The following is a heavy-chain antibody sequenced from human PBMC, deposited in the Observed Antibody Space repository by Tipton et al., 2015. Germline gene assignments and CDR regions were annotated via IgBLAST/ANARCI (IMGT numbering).Heavy chain of an antibody. CDR3: ARGTYGGYIQSH. CDR2: INYSATT. Sequence: TLSLTCAVYGGSFSDYYWTWVRQSPGKGLEWIGEINYSATTHYNPSLGSRVTILVDTSKNQFSLNLTSVTAADTAFYYCARGTYGGYIQSHWGQGTPVTVSS. D-gene: IGHD4-17*01. V-gene: IGHV4-34*01. CDR1: GGSFSDYY. J-gene: IGHJ4*02.